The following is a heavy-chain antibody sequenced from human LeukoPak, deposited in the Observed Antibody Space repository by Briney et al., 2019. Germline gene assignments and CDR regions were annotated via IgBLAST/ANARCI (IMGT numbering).Heavy chain of an antibody. Sequence: GGSLRLSCAASGFTFSSYAMSWVRQAPGKGLEWVSVIGRYGGDIHYADSVEGRFTISRDNSKNTLYLQMNSLRVEDTAIYYCAKYAPPTTVVTRFFDSWGQGTLVTVSS. CDR3: AKYAPPTTVVTRFFDS. V-gene: IGHV3-23*01. CDR1: GFTFSSYA. D-gene: IGHD4-23*01. CDR2: IGRYGGDI. J-gene: IGHJ4*02.